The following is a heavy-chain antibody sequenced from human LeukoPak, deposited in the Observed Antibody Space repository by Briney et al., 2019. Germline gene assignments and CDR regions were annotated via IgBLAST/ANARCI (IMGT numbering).Heavy chain of an antibody. CDR1: GFTFSSYW. V-gene: IGHV3-7*01. Sequence: GGSLRLSCAASGFTFSSYWMSWVRQAPGKGLEWVANIKQDGSEKYYVDSVKGRFTISRDNAKNSLYLQMNSLRAEDTAVYYCARDPMWRYYYGMDVWGQGTTVTVSS. J-gene: IGHJ6*02. CDR2: IKQDGSEK. CDR3: ARDPMWRYYYGMDV. D-gene: IGHD3-10*02.